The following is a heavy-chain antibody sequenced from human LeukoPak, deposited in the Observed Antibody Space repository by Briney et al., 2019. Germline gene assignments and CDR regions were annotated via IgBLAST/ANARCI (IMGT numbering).Heavy chain of an antibody. CDR1: GGSISTYY. J-gene: IGHJ6*04. CDR3: ARDLTPSEV. CDR2: IYYSGST. V-gene: IGHV4-59*01. D-gene: IGHD1-14*01. Sequence: SETLSLTCTVSGGSISTYYWSWIRQPPGKGLEWIGYIYYSGSTNYNPSLKSRVTISVDTSKNQFSLKLSSVSAADTAVYYCARDLTPSEVWGKGTTVTVSS.